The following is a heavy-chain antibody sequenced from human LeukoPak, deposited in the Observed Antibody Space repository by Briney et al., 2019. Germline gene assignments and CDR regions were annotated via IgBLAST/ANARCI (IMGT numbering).Heavy chain of an antibody. CDR2: IWYDGSNK. CDR1: GFTSSSYG. V-gene: IGHV3-33*01. Sequence: GGSLRLSCAASGFTSSSYGMHWVRQAPGKGLEWVAVIWYDGSNKYYADSVKGRFTISRDNSKNTLYLQMNSLRAEDTAVYYCARGVYDSSGYYVKPIDYWGQGTLVTVSS. CDR3: ARGVYDSSGYYVKPIDY. J-gene: IGHJ4*02. D-gene: IGHD3-22*01.